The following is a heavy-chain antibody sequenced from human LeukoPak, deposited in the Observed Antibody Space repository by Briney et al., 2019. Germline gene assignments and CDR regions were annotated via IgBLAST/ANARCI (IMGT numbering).Heavy chain of an antibody. J-gene: IGHJ1*01. CDR1: GFTFSDYY. V-gene: IGHV3-11*01. Sequence: PGGSLRLSCAASGFTFSDYYMTWIRQAPGKGLQWLSFISDSSRTIYYADSVKGRFTTSRDNAKNSLYLQMSSLRAEDTAIYYCARSSLPGRSGRTEYFQHWGQGALVTVSS. CDR2: ISDSSRTI. D-gene: IGHD6-19*01. CDR3: ARSSLPGRSGRTEYFQH.